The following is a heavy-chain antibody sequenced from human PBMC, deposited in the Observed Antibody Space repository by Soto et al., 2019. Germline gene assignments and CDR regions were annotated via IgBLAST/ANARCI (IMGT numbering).Heavy chain of an antibody. CDR1: GFTFDDYA. V-gene: IGHV3-9*01. J-gene: IGHJ4*02. CDR3: AKDRYCSGGSCYSEFDY. D-gene: IGHD2-15*01. Sequence: GGSLRLSCAASGFTFDDYAMHWVRQAPGKGLEWVSGISWNSGSIGYADSVKGRFTISRDNAKNSLYLQMNSLRAEDTALYYCAKDRYCSGGSCYSEFDYWGQGTLVTISS. CDR2: ISWNSGSI.